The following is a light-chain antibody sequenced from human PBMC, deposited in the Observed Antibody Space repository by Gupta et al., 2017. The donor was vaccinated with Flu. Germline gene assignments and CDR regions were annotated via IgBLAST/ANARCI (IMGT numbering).Light chain of an antibody. V-gene: IGKV3-20*01. CDR1: ESVGGSA. J-gene: IGKJ1*01. Sequence: EIVLTQSPDTLSLSPGERATLSCRASESVGGSAIAWYQQRPGQAPRLLMYAASFRPPGIPDRFRGSVSGIDFTLTINRLETDDFAVYYCQQYISSPRTFGQGTRVEI. CDR2: AAS. CDR3: QQYISSPRT.